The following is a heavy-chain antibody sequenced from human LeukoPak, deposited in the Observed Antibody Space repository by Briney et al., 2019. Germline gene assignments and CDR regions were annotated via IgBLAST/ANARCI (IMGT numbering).Heavy chain of an antibody. CDR3: ARDEYWGYFDY. CDR1: GFRFSSYW. Sequence: PGGSLRLSCAASGFRFSSYWMSWVRQAPGKGLEWVSYISSSGSTIYYADSVKGRFTISRDNAKNSLYLQMNSLRAEDTAVYYCARDEYWGYFDYWGQGTLVTVSS. CDR2: ISSSGSTI. D-gene: IGHD3-16*01. V-gene: IGHV3-48*03. J-gene: IGHJ4*02.